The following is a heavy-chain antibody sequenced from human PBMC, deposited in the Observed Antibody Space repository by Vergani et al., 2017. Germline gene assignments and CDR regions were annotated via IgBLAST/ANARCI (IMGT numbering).Heavy chain of an antibody. Sequence: EVQLLDSGGGLVQPGGSLRLSCAASGFTFSSYAMSWVRQAPGKGLEWVSAISGSGGSTYYADSVKGRFTISRDNSKNTLYLQMNSLRAEDTAVYYCAKGGVCSSTSCYPYYYYYMDVWGKGTTVTVSS. J-gene: IGHJ6*03. CDR3: AKGGVCSSTSCYPYYYYYMDV. CDR1: GFTFSSYA. D-gene: IGHD2-2*01. V-gene: IGHV3-23*01. CDR2: ISGSGGST.